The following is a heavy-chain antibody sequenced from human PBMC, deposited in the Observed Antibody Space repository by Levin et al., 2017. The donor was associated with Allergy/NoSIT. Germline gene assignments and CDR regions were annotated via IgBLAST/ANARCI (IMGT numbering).Heavy chain of an antibody. V-gene: IGHV4-31*03. J-gene: IGHJ5*02. CDR1: GASISIGGYY. CDR2: IYYNGAT. Sequence: SQTLSLTCSVSGASISIGGYYWSWVRQHPGKGLEWIGSIYYNGATSYFPSLQSRVTISLDTSNNQFALRLRAVTDADAAVYYCTKSASASLSSWFDRWGQGTLVSVSS. CDR3: TKSASASLSSWFDR. D-gene: IGHD6-13*01.